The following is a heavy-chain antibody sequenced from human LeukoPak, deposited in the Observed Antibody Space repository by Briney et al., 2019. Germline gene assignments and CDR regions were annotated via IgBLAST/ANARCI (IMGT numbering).Heavy chain of an antibody. CDR2: ISSNGGST. Sequence: GGSLRLSCAASGFTFSSYAMHWVRQAPGKGLEYVSAISSNGGSTYYANSVKGRFTISRDNSKNTLYLQMGSLRAEDMAVYYCARVASRVGATGGQGTLVTVSS. J-gene: IGHJ4*02. CDR1: GFTFSSYA. CDR3: ARVASRVGAT. D-gene: IGHD1-26*01. V-gene: IGHV3-64*01.